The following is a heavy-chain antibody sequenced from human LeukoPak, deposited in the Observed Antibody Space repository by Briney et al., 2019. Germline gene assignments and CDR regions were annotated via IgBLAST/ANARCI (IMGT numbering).Heavy chain of an antibody. CDR2: IKQDGSGE. V-gene: IGHV3-7*04. J-gene: IGHJ4*02. Sequence: GGSLRLSCAVSGFTITNFWMSWVRQAPGKGLEWVANIKQDGSGEFYVDSVKGRFTISRDSAKNSLYLHMNSLRHEDTAVYYCARGLFDYWGQGTLVTVSS. CDR1: GFTITNFW. CDR3: ARGLFDY.